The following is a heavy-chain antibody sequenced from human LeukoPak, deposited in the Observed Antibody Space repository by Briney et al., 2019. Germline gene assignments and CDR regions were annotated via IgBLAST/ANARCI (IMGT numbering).Heavy chain of an antibody. CDR3: IRHYDY. V-gene: IGHV3-74*01. Sequence: PGGSLRLSCAASGFTFSSYLMHWVRQAPGKGLVWVSRINTDGSSASYADSVKGRFTISRDSAKNTLFLQMNSLTVEDTAVYFCIRHYDYWGQGTLVTVSS. CDR2: INTDGSSA. D-gene: IGHD1-26*01. CDR1: GFTFSSYL. J-gene: IGHJ4*02.